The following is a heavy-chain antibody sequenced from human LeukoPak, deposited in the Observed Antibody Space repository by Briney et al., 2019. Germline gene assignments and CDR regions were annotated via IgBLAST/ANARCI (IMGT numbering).Heavy chain of an antibody. Sequence: SQTLSLTCTVSGGSISSGGYCWSWIRQHPGKGLEWIVYIYYSGSTYYNPSLKSRVTISVDTSKNQFSLKLSSVTAADTAVYYCARNRYDSSGYYYQLLDYWGQGTLVTVSS. CDR2: IYYSGST. V-gene: IGHV4-31*03. D-gene: IGHD3-22*01. CDR1: GGSISSGGYC. J-gene: IGHJ4*02. CDR3: ARNRYDSSGYYYQLLDY.